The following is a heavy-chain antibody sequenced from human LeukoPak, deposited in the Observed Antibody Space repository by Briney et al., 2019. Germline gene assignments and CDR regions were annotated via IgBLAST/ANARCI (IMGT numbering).Heavy chain of an antibody. J-gene: IGHJ6*03. Sequence: PVASVKVSCKTSGYAFTSYDINWVRQATGQGLEWMGWMNPNSGNTGYAQKFQGRVTMTRNTSISTAYMELSSLRSEDTAVYYCARSRAYYHMDVWGKGTTVTVSS. CDR1: GYAFTSYD. V-gene: IGHV1-8*01. CDR3: ARSRAYYHMDV. CDR2: MNPNSGNT.